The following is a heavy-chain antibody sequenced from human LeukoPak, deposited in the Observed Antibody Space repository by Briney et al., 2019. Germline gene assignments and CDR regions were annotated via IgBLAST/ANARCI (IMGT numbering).Heavy chain of an antibody. CDR2: VRYDGSNK. CDR1: GFTFSSYG. D-gene: IGHD3-22*01. CDR3: AKDHYDSSGYYEKYFDY. J-gene: IGHJ4*02. Sequence: PGGSLRLPCAASGFTFSSYGMHWVRQAPGKGLEWVAFVRYDGSNKYYADSVKGRFTISRDNSKNTLYLQMNSLRAEDAAVYYCAKDHYDSSGYYEKYFDYWGQGTLVTVSS. V-gene: IGHV3-30*02.